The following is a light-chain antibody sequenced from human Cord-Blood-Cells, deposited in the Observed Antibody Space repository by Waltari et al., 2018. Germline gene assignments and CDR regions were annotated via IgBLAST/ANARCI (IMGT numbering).Light chain of an antibody. J-gene: IGKJ1*01. CDR3: QQYNSYSRT. Sequence: DIQMTQSPSTLSASVGDRVTITCRASRSISSWLAWYQQKPGKAPKLLNYDASSLESGVPSRFSGSGSGTEFTLTISSLQPDDFATYYCQQYNSYSRTFGQGTKVEIK. CDR1: RSISSW. V-gene: IGKV1-5*01. CDR2: DAS.